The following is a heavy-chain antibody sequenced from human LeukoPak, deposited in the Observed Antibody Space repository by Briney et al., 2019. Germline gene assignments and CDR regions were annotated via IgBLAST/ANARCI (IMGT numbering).Heavy chain of an antibody. J-gene: IGHJ3*01. Sequence: GGSLRLSCAASGFIFSSYAMNWVHQAPGKGLEWVSSISGSGSYIHYADSMKGRFTISRDNAKKSVYLHMSRLRAEDTAVYYCARGLGSGDYVANAFDFWGRGTTVSVS. V-gene: IGHV3-21*01. CDR1: GFIFSSYA. CDR2: ISGSGSYI. CDR3: ARGLGSGDYVANAFDF. D-gene: IGHD4-17*01.